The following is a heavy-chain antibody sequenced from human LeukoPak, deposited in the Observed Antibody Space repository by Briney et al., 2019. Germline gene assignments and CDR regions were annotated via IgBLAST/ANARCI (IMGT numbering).Heavy chain of an antibody. CDR3: TRGRTNNYGYFDY. CDR2: ISSDGSST. D-gene: IGHD5-18*01. V-gene: IGHV3-74*01. Sequence: GGSLRLSCAASGFTVSSNYMSWVRQAPGKGLVWVSRISSDGSSTSYADSVKGRFTISRDNTKNTLYLQMNSLRDEDTAVYYCTRGRTNNYGYFDYWGQGTLVTVSS. CDR1: GFTVSSNY. J-gene: IGHJ4*02.